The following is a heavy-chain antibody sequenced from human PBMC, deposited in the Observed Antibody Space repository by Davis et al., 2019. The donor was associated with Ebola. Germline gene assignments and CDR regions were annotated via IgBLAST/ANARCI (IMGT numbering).Heavy chain of an antibody. J-gene: IGHJ4*02. D-gene: IGHD6-6*01. CDR2: ISHDGSST. CDR1: GFTLRSYW. CDR3: ARRSSQALD. Sequence: HTGGSLRLSCAASGFTLRSYWMHWVRQVPGKGLVWVSRISHDGSSTSYADSVKGRFIVSRDNVKNTLYLQMNSLRDEDTAVYYCARRSSQALDWGQGTLVTVSS. V-gene: IGHV3-74*01.